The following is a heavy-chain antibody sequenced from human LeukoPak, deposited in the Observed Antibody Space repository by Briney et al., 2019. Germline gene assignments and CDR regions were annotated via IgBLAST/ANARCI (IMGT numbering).Heavy chain of an antibody. Sequence: SVKVSCKASGGTFSSYAISWVRQAPGQGLEWMGGIIPIFGTANYAQKFQGRVTITADESTSTAYMELSSLRSEDTAVYYCATPCSYGFSNAFDIWGQGTMVTVSS. D-gene: IGHD5-18*01. CDR2: IIPIFGTA. CDR1: GGTFSSYA. V-gene: IGHV1-69*01. CDR3: ATPCSYGFSNAFDI. J-gene: IGHJ3*02.